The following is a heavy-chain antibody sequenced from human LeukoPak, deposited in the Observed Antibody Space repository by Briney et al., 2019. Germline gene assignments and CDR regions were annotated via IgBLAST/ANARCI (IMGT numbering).Heavy chain of an antibody. CDR3: ARDGGYSGSNSWDY. CDR2: IYYSGST. CDR1: GGSISNYY. V-gene: IGHV4-59*01. Sequence: SETLSLTCTVSGGSISNYYWSWIRQPPGKGLEWIGYIYYSGSTNYNPSLKSRVTISVDTSKNQFSLKLSSVTAADTAVYYCARDGGYSGSNSWDYWGQGTLVTVSS. J-gene: IGHJ4*02. D-gene: IGHD1-26*01.